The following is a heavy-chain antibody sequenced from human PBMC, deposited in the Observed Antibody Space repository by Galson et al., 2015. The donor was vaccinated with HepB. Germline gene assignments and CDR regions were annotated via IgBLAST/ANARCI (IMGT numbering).Heavy chain of an antibody. CDR2: ISGSGGST. Sequence: SLRLSCAASGFTFSSYAMSWVRQAPGKGLEWVSAISGSGGSTYYADSVKGRFTISRDNSKNTLYLQMNSLRAEDTAVYYCAKYIPRGGMVRGVIDYWGQGTLVTVSS. CDR1: GFTFSSYA. J-gene: IGHJ4*02. CDR3: AKYIPRGGMVRGVIDY. V-gene: IGHV3-23*01. D-gene: IGHD3-10*01.